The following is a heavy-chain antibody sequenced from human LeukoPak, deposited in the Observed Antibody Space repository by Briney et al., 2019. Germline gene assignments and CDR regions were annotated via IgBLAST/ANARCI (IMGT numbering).Heavy chain of an antibody. CDR1: GYTLTELS. J-gene: IGHJ4*02. Sequence: ASVKVSCTVSGYTLTELSMHWVRQAPGKGLEWMGGFDPEDGETIYAQKFQGRVTMTEDTSTDTAYMELSSLRSEDTAVYYCALVHSTAMATEVVDYWGQGTLVTVSS. D-gene: IGHD5-18*01. CDR2: FDPEDGET. V-gene: IGHV1-24*01. CDR3: ALVHSTAMATEVVDY.